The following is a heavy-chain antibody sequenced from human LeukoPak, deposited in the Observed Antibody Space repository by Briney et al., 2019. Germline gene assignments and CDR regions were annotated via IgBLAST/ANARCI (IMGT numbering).Heavy chain of an antibody. D-gene: IGHD3-3*01. CDR2: INPNSGGT. V-gene: IGHV1-2*02. J-gene: IGHJ6*02. CDR3: ATERITIFGVYYGMDV. CDR1: GYTFTGYY. Sequence: ASVKVSCKASGYTFTGYYMHWVRQAPGQGLEWMGWINPNSGGTNYAQKFQGRVTMTRDTSISTAYVELSRLRSDDTAVYYCATERITIFGVYYGMDVWGQGTTVTVSS.